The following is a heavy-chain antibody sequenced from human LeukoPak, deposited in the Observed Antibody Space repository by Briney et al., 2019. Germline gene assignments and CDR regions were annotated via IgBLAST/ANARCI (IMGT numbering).Heavy chain of an antibody. CDR3: ARGPLGSGWYVADWYFGL. CDR1: GGSVNHYY. D-gene: IGHD6-19*01. V-gene: IGHV4-4*07. J-gene: IGHJ2*01. Sequence: PSETLSLTCTVSGGSVNHYYWNWLRQPPGKGLEWIGRIYTNGATNYNPSLKSRVTMSIDTSKNKCSRKCKCMTAADTAVYYCARGPLGSGWYVADWYFGLWGRGTLVTVSS. CDR2: IYTNGAT.